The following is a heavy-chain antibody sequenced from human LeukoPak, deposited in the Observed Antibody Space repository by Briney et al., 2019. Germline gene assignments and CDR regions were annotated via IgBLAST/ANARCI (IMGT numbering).Heavy chain of an antibody. J-gene: IGHJ4*02. CDR3: ARVRATGTSPYYFDY. D-gene: IGHD1-1*01. CDR1: GFTFSSYG. CDR2: ISYDGSNK. V-gene: IGHV3-30*03. Sequence: PGGSLRLSCAASGFTFSSYGMHWVRQAPGKGLEWVAVISYDGSNKYYADSVKGRFTISRDNSKNTLYLQMNSLRAEDTAVYYCARVRATGTSPYYFDYWGRGTLVTVSS.